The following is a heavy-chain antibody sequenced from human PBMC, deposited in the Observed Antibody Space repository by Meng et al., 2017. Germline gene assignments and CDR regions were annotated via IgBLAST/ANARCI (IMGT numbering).Heavy chain of an antibody. J-gene: IGHJ4*02. CDR1: GGSISSYYW. D-gene: IGHD1-26*01. CDR2: IYWNDDK. V-gene: IGHV2-5*01. CDR3: AHRPSGSYSEDEYYFDY. Sequence: TLSLTCTVSGGSISSYYWSWIRQPPGKGLEWLALIYWNDDKRYSPSLKSRLTITKDTSKNQVVLTMTNMDPVDTATYYCAHRPSGSYSEDEYYFDYWGQGTLVTVSS.